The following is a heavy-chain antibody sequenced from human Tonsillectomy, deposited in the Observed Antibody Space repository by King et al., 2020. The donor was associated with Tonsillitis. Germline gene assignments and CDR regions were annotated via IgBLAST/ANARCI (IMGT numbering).Heavy chain of an antibody. Sequence: VQLVESGGGVVQPGRSLRLSCAASGFTFSSYGMHWVRQAPGKGLEWVAVISDDGSNKYYADSVQGRFTISRNNSKNTLYLQSNSLRAEDTAVYYCAKDLLDSGYDDWFDFWGQGTLVTVSS. CDR1: GFTFSSYG. CDR2: ISDDGSNK. V-gene: IGHV3-30*18. CDR3: AKDLLDSGYDDWFDF. J-gene: IGHJ5*01. D-gene: IGHD5-12*01.